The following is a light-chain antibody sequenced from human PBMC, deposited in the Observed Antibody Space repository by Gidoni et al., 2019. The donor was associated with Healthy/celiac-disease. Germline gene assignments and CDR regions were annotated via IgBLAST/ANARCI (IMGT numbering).Light chain of an antibody. CDR3: QQYNSNPRT. CDR1: QSISSW. J-gene: IGKJ1*01. V-gene: IGKV1-5*03. CDR2: KAS. Sequence: DIQLTQSPSTLSASVGDRVTTTCRASQSISSWLSWYQQKPGKAPKLLIYKASSLESGVPSRFSGSGSGTEFTLTISSLQPEDFATYYCQQYNSNPRTFXXXTKVEIK.